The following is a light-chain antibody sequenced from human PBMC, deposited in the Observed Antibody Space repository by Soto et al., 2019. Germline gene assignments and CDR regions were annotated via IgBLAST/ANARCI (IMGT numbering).Light chain of an antibody. CDR1: QSVTNSF. CDR3: QERSRWPRAT. V-gene: IGKV3D-20*02. Sequence: EIVLAQSPGTLSLSPGERATLSCRASQSVTNSFLAWYQQKPGQAPRLLIYGASRRATGIPDRFTGSGSGTDFTLTISRLEPEDFAVYYCQERSRWPRATFGGGTKVEIK. CDR2: GAS. J-gene: IGKJ4*01.